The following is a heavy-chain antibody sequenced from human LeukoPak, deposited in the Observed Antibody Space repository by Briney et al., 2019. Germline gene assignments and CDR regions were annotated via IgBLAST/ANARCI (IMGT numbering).Heavy chain of an antibody. Sequence: SAALSLTCAVYGGSFSGYYWSWIRQPPGKGLEWIGEINHSGSTNYNPSLKSRVTISVDTSKNQFSLKLSSVTAADTAVYYCARGRTMVRGVTFHYWGQGTLVTVSS. CDR1: GGSFSGYY. J-gene: IGHJ4*02. D-gene: IGHD3-10*01. CDR2: INHSGST. CDR3: ARGRTMVRGVTFHY. V-gene: IGHV4-34*01.